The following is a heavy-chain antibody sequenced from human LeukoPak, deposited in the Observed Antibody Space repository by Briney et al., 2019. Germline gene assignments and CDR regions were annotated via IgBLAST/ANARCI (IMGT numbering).Heavy chain of an antibody. CDR2: IYYSGST. Sequence: SETLSLTCTVSGGSISSSSYYWSWIRQPPGKGLEWIGYIYYSGSTNYNPSLKSRVTISVDTSKNQFSLKLSSVTAADTAVYYCARDRYYYDSSGYYLVGKWDAWGKGTTVTVSS. CDR3: ARDRYYYDSSGYYLVGKWDA. J-gene: IGHJ6*04. V-gene: IGHV4-61*01. CDR1: GGSISSSSYY. D-gene: IGHD3-22*01.